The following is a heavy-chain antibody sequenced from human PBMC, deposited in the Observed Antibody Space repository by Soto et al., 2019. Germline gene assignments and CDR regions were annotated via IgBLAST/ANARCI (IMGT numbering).Heavy chain of an antibody. Sequence: LSLTCAVSGGSISSSNWWTWVRQTPEKGLEWIGEIFHSGNTNYNPSLKSRVAISVDKSNSRFSLQLSSVTAAAPAVYYCAGGPGSYSTSYYFDIWSQGTLVTVSS. V-gene: IGHV4-4*02. CDR3: AGGPGSYSTSYYFDI. D-gene: IGHD1-26*01. CDR1: GGSISSSNW. J-gene: IGHJ4*02. CDR2: IFHSGNT.